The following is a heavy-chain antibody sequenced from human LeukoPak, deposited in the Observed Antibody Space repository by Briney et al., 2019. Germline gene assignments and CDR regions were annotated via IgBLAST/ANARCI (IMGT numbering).Heavy chain of an antibody. Sequence: GRSLRLSCAASGFTFSSYAMHWVRQAPGKGLEWVAVISYDGSNKYYADSVKGRFTISRDNSKNTLYLQMNSLRAEDTAVYFCAKVDSPYDTSGLDFWGQGTLVTVSS. CDR3: AKVDSPYDTSGLDF. J-gene: IGHJ4*02. D-gene: IGHD3-22*01. CDR1: GFTFSSYA. CDR2: ISYDGSNK. V-gene: IGHV3-30*04.